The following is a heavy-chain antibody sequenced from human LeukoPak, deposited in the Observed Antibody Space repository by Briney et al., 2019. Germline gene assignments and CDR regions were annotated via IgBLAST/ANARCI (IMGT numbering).Heavy chain of an antibody. CDR3: ARLYCSSTSCSLRNSYYYYYMDV. J-gene: IGHJ6*03. Sequence: GGSLRLSCAASGFTVSSNYMSWVRQAPGKGLEWVSVIYSGGSTYYADSVKGRFTISRDNAKNSLYLQMNSLRAEDTAVYYCARLYCSSTSCSLRNSYYYYYMDVWGKGTTVTVSS. V-gene: IGHV3-53*01. CDR2: IYSGGST. CDR1: GFTVSSNY. D-gene: IGHD2-2*01.